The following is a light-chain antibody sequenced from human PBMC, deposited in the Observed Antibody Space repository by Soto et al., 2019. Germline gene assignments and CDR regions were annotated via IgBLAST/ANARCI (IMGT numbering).Light chain of an antibody. CDR3: QQYGSSPRT. J-gene: IGKJ1*01. Sequence: EIVLTQYPGTLSLSPGERAPLSCRASQSVSSSYLAWYQQKTGQAPRLRIYGASSRATGIPDRFSGSGSGTDFTLTISRLEPEDFAVYYCQQYGSSPRTFVQGTKVEIK. CDR2: GAS. CDR1: QSVSSSY. V-gene: IGKV3-20*01.